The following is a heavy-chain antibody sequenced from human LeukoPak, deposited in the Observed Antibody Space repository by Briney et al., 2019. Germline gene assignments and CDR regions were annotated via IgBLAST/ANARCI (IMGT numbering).Heavy chain of an antibody. Sequence: GGSLRLSCAASGFTFSSYAMNWVRQAPGKGLEWVSSISSSSGYIFYADSVKGRFTISRDNAQNSLFLQMNSLRAEDTAVYYCARDYYDSGSYYFDFWGQGTLVTVSS. CDR2: ISSSSGYI. CDR1: GFTFSSYA. D-gene: IGHD1-26*01. CDR3: ARDYYDSGSYYFDF. J-gene: IGHJ4*02. V-gene: IGHV3-21*01.